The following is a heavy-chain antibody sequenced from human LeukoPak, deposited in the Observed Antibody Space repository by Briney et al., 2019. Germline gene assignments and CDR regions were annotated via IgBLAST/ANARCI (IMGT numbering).Heavy chain of an antibody. Sequence: PGGSLRLSCAASGFTFSSYWMSWVRQAPGKGLEWVANIKQDGSEKYYVDSVKGRFTISRDNAKNSLYLQMNSLRAEDTAVYYCARVLLMSTVTIIYYYYGMDVWGKGTTVTVSS. V-gene: IGHV3-7*01. CDR3: ARVLLMSTVTIIYYYYGMDV. CDR2: IKQDGSEK. J-gene: IGHJ6*04. CDR1: GFTFSSYW. D-gene: IGHD4-17*01.